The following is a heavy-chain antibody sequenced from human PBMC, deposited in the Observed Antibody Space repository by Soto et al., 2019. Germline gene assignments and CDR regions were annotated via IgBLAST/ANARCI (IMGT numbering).Heavy chain of an antibody. J-gene: IGHJ3*02. V-gene: IGHV1-18*01. D-gene: IGHD3-3*01. Sequence: ASVKVSCKASGYTFTSCGISWVRQAPGQGLEWKGRISAYNGNTNYAQKLQGRVTMTTDTSTSTAYMELRSLRSDDTAVYYCALGVALGPFDAFDIWGQGTMVTVSS. CDR1: GYTFTSCG. CDR2: ISAYNGNT. CDR3: ALGVALGPFDAFDI.